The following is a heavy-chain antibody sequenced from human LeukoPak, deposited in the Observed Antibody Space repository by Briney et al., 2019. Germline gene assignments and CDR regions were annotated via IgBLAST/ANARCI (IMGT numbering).Heavy chain of an antibody. CDR1: GGSISSYY. V-gene: IGHV4-59*12. Sequence: SETLSLTCTVSGGSISSYYWSWIRQSPGKGLEWIGYIYYSGSTNYNPSLKSRVTISVDTSKNQFSLKLSSVTAADTAVYYCARGSLSSLYYYGMDVWGQGTTVTVSS. CDR2: IYYSGST. CDR3: ARGSLSSLYYYGMDV. D-gene: IGHD6-13*01. J-gene: IGHJ6*02.